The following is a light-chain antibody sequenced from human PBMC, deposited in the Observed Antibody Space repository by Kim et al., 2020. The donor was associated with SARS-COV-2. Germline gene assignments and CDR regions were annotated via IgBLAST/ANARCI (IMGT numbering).Light chain of an antibody. J-gene: IGLJ3*02. CDR2: DVG. CDR1: SSDIGTYNY. V-gene: IGLV2-14*04. CDR3: SSYIRSSSFG. Sequence: GQSITISCTGTSSDIGTYNYVSWYQQYPGKAPKLIIYDVGKRPSGVSTRFSGSKSGNTASLTISGLQAEDEADYYCSSYIRSSSFGFGGGTQLTVL.